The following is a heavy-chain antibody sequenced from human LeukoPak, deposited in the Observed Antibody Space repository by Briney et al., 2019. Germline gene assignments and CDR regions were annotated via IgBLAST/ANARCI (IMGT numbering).Heavy chain of an antibody. V-gene: IGHV4-61*02. CDR2: IYTSGST. D-gene: IGHD2-2*01. CDR1: GGSISSGSYY. J-gene: IGHJ6*03. CDR3: ARDYASYYYYYMDV. Sequence: SETLSLTCTVSGGSISSGSYYWSWIRQPAGKGLEWIGRIYTSGSTNHNPSLKSRVTISVDTSKNQFSLKLSSVTAADTAVYYCARDYASYYYYYMDVWGKGTTVTVSS.